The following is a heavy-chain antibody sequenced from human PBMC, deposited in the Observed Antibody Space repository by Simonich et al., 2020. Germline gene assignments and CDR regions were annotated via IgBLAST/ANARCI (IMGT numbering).Heavy chain of an antibody. D-gene: IGHD3-9*01. CDR1: GFSLSNARMG. CDR3: ARDYDILTGYYTFDY. CDR2: IFSNDEK. V-gene: IGHV2-26*02. Sequence: QVTLKESGPVLVKPTETLTLTCTVSGFSLSNARMGVSWIRHPPGKALEWLSHIFSNDEKAYSTSLKSRLTISKDTSKSQVVLTMTNMDPVDTATYYCARDYDILTGYYTFDYWGQGTLVTVSS. J-gene: IGHJ4*02.